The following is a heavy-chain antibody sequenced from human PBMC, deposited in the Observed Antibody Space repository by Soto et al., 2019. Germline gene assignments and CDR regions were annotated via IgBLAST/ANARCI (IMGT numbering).Heavy chain of an antibody. CDR3: ARGDYYDSSGPFSDAFDI. D-gene: IGHD3-22*01. CDR1: GFTFSSHT. V-gene: IGHV3-30-3*01. J-gene: IGHJ3*02. Sequence: PGGSLRLSCAASGFTFSSHTMHWVRQAPGKGLEWLSLMSHDGNIKFYADSVKGRFTISRDNSKNTLYLQMNSLRGEDTAVYYCARGDYYDSSGPFSDAFDIWGQGTMVTVSS. CDR2: MSHDGNIK.